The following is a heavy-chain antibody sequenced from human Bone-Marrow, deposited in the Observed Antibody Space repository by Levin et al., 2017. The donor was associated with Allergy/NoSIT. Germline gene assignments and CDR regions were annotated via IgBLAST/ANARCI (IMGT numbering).Heavy chain of an antibody. D-gene: IGHD5-18*01. V-gene: IGHV3-33*01. CDR1: GFTFSSYG. J-gene: IGHJ4*02. CDR2: IWYDGSNK. Sequence: GGSLRLSCAASGFTFSSYGMHWVRQAPGKGLEWVAVIWYDGSNKYYADSVKGRFTISRDNSKNTLYLQMNSLRAEDTAVYYCARGEAGYGPDYWGQGTLVTVSS. CDR3: ARGEAGYGPDY.